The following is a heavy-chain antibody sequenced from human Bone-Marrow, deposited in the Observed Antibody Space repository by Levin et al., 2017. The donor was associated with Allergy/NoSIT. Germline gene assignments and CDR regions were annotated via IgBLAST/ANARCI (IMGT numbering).Heavy chain of an antibody. D-gene: IGHD5-24*01. CDR2: IYASGST. J-gene: IGHJ3*02. CDR1: GGSVSSYY. CDR3: STVGGRDGYNRDAFDM. V-gene: IGHV4-4*07. Sequence: SETLSLTCTVSGGSVSSYYWTWIRQPAGKGLEWIGRIYASGSTNFNPSLKSRLTMSIDTSKNEFSLNLMSVTAADTGVYFCSTVGGRDGYNRDAFDMWGRGTVVIVSS.